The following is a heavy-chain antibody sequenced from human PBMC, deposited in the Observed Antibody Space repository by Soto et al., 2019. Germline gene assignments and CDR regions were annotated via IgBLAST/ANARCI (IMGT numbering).Heavy chain of an antibody. CDR1: GYTFTGYY. V-gene: IGHV1-2*02. J-gene: IGHJ4*02. CDR2: INPNSGGT. CDR3: RTYYYDSSGYYSAY. Sequence: GASVKVSCKASGYTFTGYYMHWVRQAPGQGLEWMGWINPNSGGTNYAQKFQGRVTMTRDTSISTAYMELSRLRSDDTAVYYCRTYYYDSSGYYSAYWGQGTLVTVSS. D-gene: IGHD3-22*01.